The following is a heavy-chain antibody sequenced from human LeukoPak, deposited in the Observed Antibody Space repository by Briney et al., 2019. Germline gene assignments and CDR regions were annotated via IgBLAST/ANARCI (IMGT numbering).Heavy chain of an antibody. CDR3: ARGGIVAPTDY. Sequence: PSETLPLTCAVYGGSFSGYYWTWIRQPPGKGLEWIGEISHSGSTNYIPSLKSRVTISVDTSKNQFSLKLRSVTAADTAVYYCARGGIVAPTDYWGQGTLVTVSS. CDR1: GGSFSGYY. D-gene: IGHD3-22*01. CDR2: ISHSGST. J-gene: IGHJ4*02. V-gene: IGHV4-34*01.